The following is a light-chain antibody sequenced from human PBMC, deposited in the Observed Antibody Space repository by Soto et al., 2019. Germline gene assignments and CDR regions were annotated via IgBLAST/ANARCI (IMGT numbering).Light chain of an antibody. CDR2: GAS. CDR1: QSVSSSY. CDR3: QQYGSSPLT. Sequence: EIVLTQSPGTLSLSPGERATLSCRASQSVSSSYLAWYQQKPGQAPRLFIYGASSRATGIPDRFSGSGSGTDFTVTISRLEPEDFAVYYCQQYGSSPLTFGGGTKVEIK. V-gene: IGKV3-20*01. J-gene: IGKJ4*01.